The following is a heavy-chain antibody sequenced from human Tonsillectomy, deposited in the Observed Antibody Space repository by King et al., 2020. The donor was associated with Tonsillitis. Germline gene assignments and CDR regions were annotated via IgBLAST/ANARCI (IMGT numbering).Heavy chain of an antibody. CDR1: GFTFSNAW. V-gene: IGHV3-15*01. CDR2: IKSKTDGGTT. J-gene: IGHJ4*02. CDR3: TTDCGDSPHHFDY. D-gene: IGHD2-21*01. Sequence: VQLVESGGGLVKPGGSLRLSCAASGFTFSNAWMSWVRQAPGKGLEWVGRIKSKTDGGTTDYAAPGKGRFTISRDDSKNTLYLQMNSLKTEDTAVYYCTTDCGDSPHHFDYWGQGTLVTVSS.